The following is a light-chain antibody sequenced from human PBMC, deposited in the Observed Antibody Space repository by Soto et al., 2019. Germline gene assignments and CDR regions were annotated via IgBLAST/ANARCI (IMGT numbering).Light chain of an antibody. CDR3: QQHNQWPIT. CDR2: GAS. J-gene: IGKJ5*01. CDR1: QSVSSD. Sequence: IVITPSPATLSVSTWQRSTLSFRASQSVSSDLAWYHQKPGQAPRLLIYGASTRATGIPARFSGSGSGTEFTLTINSLQSEDSAVYYCQQHNQWPITFGQGTRLEIK. V-gene: IGKV3D-15*01.